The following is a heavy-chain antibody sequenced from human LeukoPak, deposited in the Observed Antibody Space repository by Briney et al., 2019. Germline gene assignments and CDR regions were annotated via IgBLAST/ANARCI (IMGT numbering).Heavy chain of an antibody. CDR3: AKEVHATTVKSP. Sequence: PGGSLRLSFEASGFTFSSYAMTWVRQAPGKGLEWVSTISGNGDSTYYADSVKGRFTISRDNSKNTLYLQTNSLRAEDTAIYYCAKEVHATTVKSPWGQGTLVTVSS. D-gene: IGHD4-11*01. CDR2: ISGNGDST. CDR1: GFTFSSYA. J-gene: IGHJ5*02. V-gene: IGHV3-23*01.